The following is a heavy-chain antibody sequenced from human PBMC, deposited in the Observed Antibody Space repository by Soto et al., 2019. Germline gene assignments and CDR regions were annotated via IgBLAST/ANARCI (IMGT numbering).Heavy chain of an antibody. D-gene: IGHD2-2*01. CDR3: VRTFPPSPRVVLRHNWFVP. J-gene: IGHJ5*02. CDR2: IYSSGKT. Sequence: SETLSLTCTVSGGSLRNFFWSWIRQPPGKGLEWIGHIYSSGKTDYNPSLETRVTMSIDTSMNQISLKLNSVTAADTAVYFCVRTFPPSPRVVLRHNWFVPPTPRTLDTVSS. V-gene: IGHV4-59*01. CDR1: GGSLRNFF.